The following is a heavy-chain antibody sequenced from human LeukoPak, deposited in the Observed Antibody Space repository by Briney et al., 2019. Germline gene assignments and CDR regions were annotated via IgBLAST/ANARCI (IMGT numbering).Heavy chain of an antibody. D-gene: IGHD3-16*02. V-gene: IGHV4-30-2*01. CDR1: GGSISSGGYS. Sequence: SETLSLTCAVSGGSISSGGYSWSWIRQPPGKGLEWIGYIYHSGSTYYNPSLKGRVTISVDRSKNQFSLKLSSVTAADTAVYYCARAAFGGVIVNWGQGTLVTVSS. CDR3: ARAAFGGVIVN. CDR2: IYHSGST. J-gene: IGHJ4*02.